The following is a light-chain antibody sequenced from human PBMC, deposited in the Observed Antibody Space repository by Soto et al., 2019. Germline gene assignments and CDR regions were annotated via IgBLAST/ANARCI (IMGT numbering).Light chain of an antibody. CDR1: QSINSRY. J-gene: IGKJ3*01. CDR2: GAS. Sequence: EIVLTQSPGTLSLSPGERATLSCRASQSINSRYLAWYQQKPGQAPRLLIYGASSRATGIPDRFSGSGSGKDVTLTSSRLEPEDFAVYYCQQFGSSPGFTFGPGTIVDIK. V-gene: IGKV3-20*01. CDR3: QQFGSSPGFT.